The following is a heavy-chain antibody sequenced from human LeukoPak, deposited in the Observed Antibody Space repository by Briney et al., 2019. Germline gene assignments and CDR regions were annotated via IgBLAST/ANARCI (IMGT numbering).Heavy chain of an antibody. V-gene: IGHV3-30*01. D-gene: IGHD2-2*01. CDR3: ARGPYCSSTSCYDYYYYYMDV. CDR1: GFTFRSYA. Sequence: GGSLRLSCAASGFTFRSYAMHWVRQAPGKGLEWVAVISYDGSNQYYADSVKGRFTISRDNSKNTLYLQMNSLRAEDTAVYYCARGPYCSSTSCYDYYYYYMDVWGKGTTVTVSS. J-gene: IGHJ6*03. CDR2: ISYDGSNQ.